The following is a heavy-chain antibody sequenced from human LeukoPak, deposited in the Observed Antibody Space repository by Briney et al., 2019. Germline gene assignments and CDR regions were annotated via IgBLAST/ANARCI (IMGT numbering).Heavy chain of an antibody. Sequence: GGSLRLSCAASGFTFRSYAMSWVRQAPGKGLEWVSVISGSGDSTYYADSVKGRFTISRDNSKNTLYLQMNSLRAEDTAVYYCAKESSSWYSYYYYYMDVWGKGTTVTISS. V-gene: IGHV3-23*01. J-gene: IGHJ6*03. CDR3: AKESSSWYSYYYYYMDV. CDR1: GFTFRSYA. CDR2: ISGSGDST. D-gene: IGHD6-13*01.